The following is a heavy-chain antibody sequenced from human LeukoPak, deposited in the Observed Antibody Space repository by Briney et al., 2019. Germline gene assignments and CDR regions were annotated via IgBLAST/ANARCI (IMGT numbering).Heavy chain of an antibody. CDR3: ARTTVTTAFHN. CDR1: GFSLSTSGVG. J-gene: IGHJ3*02. D-gene: IGHD4-17*01. Sequence: SGPTLVKPTQPLTLTCTFSGFSLSTSGVGVGWIRQPPGKALEWLALIYWDDDKRYSPSLKSRLTITKDTSKNQVVLTMTNMDPVDTATYYCARTTVTTAFHNWGQGTMVTVSS. CDR2: IYWDDDK. V-gene: IGHV2-5*02.